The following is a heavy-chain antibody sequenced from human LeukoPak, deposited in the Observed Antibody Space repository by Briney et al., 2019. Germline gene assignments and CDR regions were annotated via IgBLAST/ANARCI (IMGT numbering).Heavy chain of an antibody. CDR1: GFTVSSNY. D-gene: IGHD4-23*01. CDR3: AKDLLREYGGYVEY. CDR2: IYSGGST. J-gene: IGHJ4*02. Sequence: GGSLRLSCAASGFTVSSNYMSWVRQAPGKGLEWVSVIYSGGSTYYADSVKGRFTISRDNSKNTPYLQMNRLRAEDTAVYYRAKDLLREYGGYVEYWGQGTLVTVSS. V-gene: IGHV3-53*01.